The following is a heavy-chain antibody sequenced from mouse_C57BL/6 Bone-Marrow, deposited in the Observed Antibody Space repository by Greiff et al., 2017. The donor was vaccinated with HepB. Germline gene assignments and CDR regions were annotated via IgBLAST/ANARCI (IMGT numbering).Heavy chain of an antibody. J-gene: IGHJ4*01. CDR3: ARDTPSTGRYYYAMDY. V-gene: IGHV5-16*01. D-gene: IGHD1-1*01. CDR1: GFTFSDYY. Sequence: EVQVVESEGGLVQPGSSMKLSCTASGFTFSDYYMAWVRQVPEKGLEWVANINYDGSSTYYLDSLKSRFIISRDNAKNILYLQMSSLKSEDTATYYCARDTPSTGRYYYAMDYWGQGTSVTVSS. CDR2: INYDGSST.